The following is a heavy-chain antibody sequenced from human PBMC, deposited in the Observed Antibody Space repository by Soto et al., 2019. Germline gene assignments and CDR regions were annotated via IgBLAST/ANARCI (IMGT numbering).Heavy chain of an antibody. V-gene: IGHV5-51*01. CDR1: W. D-gene: IGHD4-4*01. Sequence: WIGWVRQMPGKGLEWMGIIYPGDSDTRYSPSFQGQVTISADKSISTAYLQWSSLKASDTAMYYCARQRWAPTVTDYWGQGTLVTVSS. CDR3: ARQRWAPTVTDY. J-gene: IGHJ4*02. CDR2: IYPGDSDT.